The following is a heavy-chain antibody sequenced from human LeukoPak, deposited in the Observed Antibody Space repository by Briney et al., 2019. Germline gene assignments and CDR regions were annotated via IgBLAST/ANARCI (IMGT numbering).Heavy chain of an antibody. CDR1: GYTFTSYY. CDR3: ARDRWQQLSQESFDY. V-gene: IGHV1-46*01. CDR2: INPSGGST. Sequence: ASVKVSCKASGYTFTSYYMHWVRQAPGQGLEWMGIINPSGGSTSYAQKFQGRVTMTRDTSTSTVYMELSSLRSEDTAVYYCARDRWQQLSQESFDYWGQGTLVTVSS. D-gene: IGHD6-13*01. J-gene: IGHJ4*02.